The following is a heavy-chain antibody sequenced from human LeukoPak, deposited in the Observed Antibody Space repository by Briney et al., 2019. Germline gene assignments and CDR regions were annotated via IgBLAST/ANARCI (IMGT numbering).Heavy chain of an antibody. CDR3: TRDESRRQFDI. CDR2: VWADSNTR. CDR1: GFSFSGYG. Sequence: PGRSLRISCAASGFSFSGYGMHWVRQAPGKGPEWVAVVWADSNTRYYVDSVKGRFTISRDNSRNILFLQMSSLRAEDTAVYYCTRDESRRQFDIWGHGTMVTVSS. J-gene: IGHJ3*02. D-gene: IGHD6-13*01. V-gene: IGHV3-33*01.